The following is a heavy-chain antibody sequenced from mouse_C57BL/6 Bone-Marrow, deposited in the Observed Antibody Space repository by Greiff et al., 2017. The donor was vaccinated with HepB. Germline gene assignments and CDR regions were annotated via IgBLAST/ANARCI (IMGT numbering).Heavy chain of an antibody. J-gene: IGHJ2*01. D-gene: IGHD2-2*01. Sequence: EVQLQQSGTVLARPGASVKMSCKTSGYTFTSYWMHWVKQRPGQGLEWIGAIYPGNSDTSYNQKFKGKAKLTAVTSASTAYMELSSLTNEDSAVYYCTRSMEYYGYERYFDYWGQGTTLTVSS. V-gene: IGHV1-5*01. CDR3: TRSMEYYGYERYFDY. CDR1: GYTFTSYW. CDR2: IYPGNSDT.